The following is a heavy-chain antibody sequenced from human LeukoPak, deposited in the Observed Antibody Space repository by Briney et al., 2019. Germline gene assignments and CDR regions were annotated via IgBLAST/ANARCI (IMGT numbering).Heavy chain of an antibody. V-gene: IGHV4-39*01. J-gene: IGHJ4*02. CDR2: IYYSGRT. D-gene: IGHD3-9*01. Sequence: SETLSLTCTVSGGSISSSSYYWGWIRQPPGKEQEWIGSIYYSGRTYYNPSLKSRVTISVDTSKNQFSLKLSSVTAADTAVYYCASLDYDILTGLDYWGQGTLVTVSS. CDR1: GGSISSSSYY. CDR3: ASLDYDILTGLDY.